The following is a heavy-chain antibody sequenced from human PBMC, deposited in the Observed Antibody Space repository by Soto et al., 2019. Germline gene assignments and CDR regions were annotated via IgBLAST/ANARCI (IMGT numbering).Heavy chain of an antibody. CDR3: ARDRSGTTNGFDY. CDR1: GFTFNLYG. CDR2: IWYDGSNK. V-gene: IGHV3-33*01. D-gene: IGHD1-7*01. Sequence: QVHLVESGGGVVQPGRSLRLSCAASGFTFNLYGMHWVRQAPGKGLEWVSVIWYDGSNKFYADSVKGRFTISRDNSKNTLYLQMNSLRAEDTAVYYCARDRSGTTNGFDYWGQGTLVTVSS. J-gene: IGHJ4*02.